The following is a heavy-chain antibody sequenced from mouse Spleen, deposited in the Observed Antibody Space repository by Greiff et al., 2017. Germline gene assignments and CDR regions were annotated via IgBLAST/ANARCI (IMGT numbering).Heavy chain of an antibody. CDR2: INPSTGGT. CDR3: ASITTATFYYAMDY. D-gene: IGHD1-2*01. CDR1: GYSFTGYY. J-gene: IGHJ4*01. V-gene: IGHV1-42*01. Sequence: LVESGPELVKPGASVKISCKASGYSFTGYYMNWVKQSPEKSLEWIGEINPSTGGTTYNQKFKAKATLTVDKSSSTAYMQLKSLTSEDSAVYYCASITTATFYYAMDYWGQGTSVTVSS.